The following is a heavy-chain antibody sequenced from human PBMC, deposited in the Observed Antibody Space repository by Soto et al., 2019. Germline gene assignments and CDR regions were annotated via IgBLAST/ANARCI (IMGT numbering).Heavy chain of an antibody. J-gene: IGHJ6*02. V-gene: IGHV1-2*02. D-gene: IGHD6-19*01. Sequence: QVQLVQSGAEVKKPGASVKVSCKASGYTFTGYYMHWVRQAPGQGLEWMGWINPTSGGTNYAQKFQGSVTMTSDKSISTAYMELSRMRSADTAVHYCGRVEGAVAGYYYYGMDVGGQGTTFTVSS. CDR1: GYTFTGYY. CDR3: GRVEGAVAGYYYYGMDV. CDR2: INPTSGGT.